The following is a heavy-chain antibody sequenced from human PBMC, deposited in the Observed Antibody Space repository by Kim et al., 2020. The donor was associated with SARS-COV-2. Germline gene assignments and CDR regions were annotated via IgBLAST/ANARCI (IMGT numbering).Heavy chain of an antibody. V-gene: IGHV3-15*01. CDR2: IKSETHRGTT. J-gene: IGHJ4*02. CDR1: GFTFSDAW. Sequence: GGSLRLSFAASGFTFSDAWMSWVRQAPWKGLEWVGRIKSETHRGTTDYAVPVKGRFSISRDDSKNTVYLQMNSLKIEDTAVYYCTTEGLISFHSNFDYWGQGTLLTVSS. D-gene: IGHD3-16*01. CDR3: TTEGLISFHSNFDY.